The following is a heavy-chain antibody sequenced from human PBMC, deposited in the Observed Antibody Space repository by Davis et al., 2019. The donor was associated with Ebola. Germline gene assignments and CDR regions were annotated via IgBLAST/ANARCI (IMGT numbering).Heavy chain of an antibody. V-gene: IGHV1-18*04. CDR3: ARSTGYYDSSGYPYYFDY. CDR2: ISAYNGNT. J-gene: IGHJ4*02. D-gene: IGHD3-22*01. Sequence: AASVKVSCKASRYTFTIYGISWVRQAPGQGLQWMGWISAYNGNTNYVQKLQGRVTMTTDTSTSTAYMELRSLRSDDTAVYYCARSTGYYDSSGYPYYFDYWGQGTLVTVSS. CDR1: RYTFTIYG.